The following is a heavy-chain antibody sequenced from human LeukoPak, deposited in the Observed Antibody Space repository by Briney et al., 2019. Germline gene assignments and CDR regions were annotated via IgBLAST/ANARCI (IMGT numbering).Heavy chain of an antibody. J-gene: IGHJ6*04. V-gene: IGHV3-48*03. Sequence: PGGSLRLSCAASGFTSSSYEMNWVRQAPGKGLEWVSYISSCGSTIYYADSVKGRFTISRDNAKNSLYLQMNSLRAEDTAVYYCAELGITMIGCVWGKGTTVTISS. CDR3: AELGITMIGCV. D-gene: IGHD3-10*02. CDR2: ISSCGSTI. CDR1: GFTSSSYE.